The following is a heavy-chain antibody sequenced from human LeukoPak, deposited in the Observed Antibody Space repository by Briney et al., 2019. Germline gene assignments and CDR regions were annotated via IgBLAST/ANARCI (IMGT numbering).Heavy chain of an antibody. CDR1: GDSVSSNSAA. J-gene: IGHJ6*02. CDR2: TYYRSKWYN. CDR3: ARKEGYCSSTSCYYYYGMDV. D-gene: IGHD2-2*01. V-gene: IGHV6-1*01. Sequence: SQTLSLTCAISGDSVSSNSAAWNWIRQSPSRGLQWLGRTYYRSKWYNDYAVSVKSRITINPDPSTNQFSLQLKSVTPEDTAVYYGARKEGYCSSTSCYYYYGMDVWGQGTTVTVTS.